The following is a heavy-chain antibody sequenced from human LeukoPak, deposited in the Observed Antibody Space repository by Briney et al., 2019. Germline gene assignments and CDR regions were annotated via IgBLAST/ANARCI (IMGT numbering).Heavy chain of an antibody. CDR3: ARLDGGRLGHCSSTSCNGAFDI. CDR1: GDSISSGPYF. Sequence: HPSETLSLTCTVSGDSISSGPYFWGWIRQPAGKGLEWLGNIHYTGSTYCKSSLRSRVTMPVDTSKNQFSLMLRSVTAADTAMYYCARLDGGRLGHCSSTSCNGAFDIWGQGAMVTVSS. D-gene: IGHD2-2*01. V-gene: IGHV4-39*07. J-gene: IGHJ3*02. CDR2: IHYTGST.